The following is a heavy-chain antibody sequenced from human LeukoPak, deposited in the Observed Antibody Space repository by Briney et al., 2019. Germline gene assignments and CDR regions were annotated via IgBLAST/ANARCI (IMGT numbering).Heavy chain of an antibody. CDR1: GFSFSTYD. D-gene: IGHD3-3*01. V-gene: IGHV3-23*01. CDR3: AKHLGDFGVVMANYYYYGMDV. CDR2: ISAGGGTT. Sequence: GGSLRLSCAASGFSFSTYDMSWVRQTPGKGLEWVSTISAGGGTTYYADSVKGRFTISRDNSKNTLYLQMNSLRAKDTAVYYCAKHLGDFGVVMANYYYYGMDVWGQGTTVTVSS. J-gene: IGHJ6*02.